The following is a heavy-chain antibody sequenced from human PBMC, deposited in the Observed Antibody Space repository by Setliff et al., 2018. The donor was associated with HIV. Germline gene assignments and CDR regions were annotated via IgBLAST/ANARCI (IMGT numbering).Heavy chain of an antibody. V-gene: IGHV4-4*02. CDR3: AKTYYYDSSGYYYFDS. Sequence: SETLSLTCAVSGGSISSNWWSWVRQSPGKGLEWIGEIYHSGSTHYNPSLQSRVIISIDKSKKHFSLRLSAVTAADTAVYYCAKTYYYDSSGYYYFDSWGQGTLVTVSS. CDR2: IYHSGST. D-gene: IGHD3-22*01. CDR1: GGSISSNW. J-gene: IGHJ4*02.